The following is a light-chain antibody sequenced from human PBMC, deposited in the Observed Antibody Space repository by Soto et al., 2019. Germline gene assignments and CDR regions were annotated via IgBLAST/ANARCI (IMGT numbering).Light chain of an antibody. CDR1: QSVSSNY. J-gene: IGKJ1*01. Sequence: DIVLTQSPGTLSLSPGERATLSCRASQSVSSNYLAWYLQKPGQSPQLLIYLGSNRASGVPDRFSGSGSGTDFTLKISRVEAEDVGVYYCMQALQTPWTFGQGTKVDI. CDR2: LGS. V-gene: IGKV2-28*01. CDR3: MQALQTPWT.